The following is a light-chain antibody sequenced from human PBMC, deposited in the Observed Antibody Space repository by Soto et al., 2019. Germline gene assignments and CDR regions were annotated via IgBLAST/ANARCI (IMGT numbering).Light chain of an antibody. V-gene: IGKV3-11*01. CDR3: QRYNNWPPLT. J-gene: IGKJ4*01. Sequence: EIVLTQSPATLSLSPWERATLSCRASQSVSSYLAWYQQKPGQAPRLLIYDASNRATGIPARFSGSGSGTDFTLTISRLEPEDLAVYYCQRYNNWPPLTFGGGTKVDIK. CDR2: DAS. CDR1: QSVSSY.